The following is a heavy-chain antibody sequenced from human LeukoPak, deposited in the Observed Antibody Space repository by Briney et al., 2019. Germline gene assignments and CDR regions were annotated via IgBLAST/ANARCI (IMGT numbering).Heavy chain of an antibody. V-gene: IGHV3-15*05. CDR1: GFTFNNNW. CDR3: TTVRTF. D-gene: IGHD2/OR15-2a*01. J-gene: IGHJ1*01. Sequence: PAGSLRLSCAASGFTFNNNWRNWVRQAPGKGLEWVGRIKCKRDVGTTDYVAPVKCRFTISRDDSRNTLFLQMNSLKTEDPAVYYCTTVRTFWGQGTLVTVAS. CDR2: IKCKRDVGTT.